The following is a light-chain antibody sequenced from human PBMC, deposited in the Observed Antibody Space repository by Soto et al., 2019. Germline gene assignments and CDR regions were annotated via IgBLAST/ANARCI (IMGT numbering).Light chain of an antibody. Sequence: QSALTQPASVSGSPGQSITISRTGTSSDVGGYSYVSWYQQHPVKAPKLMIYDVTNRPSGVSDRFSGSKSGNTASLTISGLQAEDEADYCCSSYTSSSTPYVFGTGTKVTVL. CDR2: DVT. J-gene: IGLJ1*01. V-gene: IGLV2-14*01. CDR3: SSYTSSSTPYV. CDR1: SSDVGGYSY.